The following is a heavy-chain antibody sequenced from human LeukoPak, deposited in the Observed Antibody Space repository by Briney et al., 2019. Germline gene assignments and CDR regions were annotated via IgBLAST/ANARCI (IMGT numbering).Heavy chain of an antibody. Sequence: SVKVSCKASGGTFSSYAISWVRQAPGQGLEWMGGIIPIFGTASYAQKLQGRVTMTTDTSTSTAYMELRSLRSDDTAVYYCARDPTSSCSGGSCYSYFDYWGQGTLVTVSS. CDR1: GGTFSSYA. J-gene: IGHJ4*02. CDR2: IIPIFGTA. V-gene: IGHV1-69*05. CDR3: ARDPTSSCSGGSCYSYFDY. D-gene: IGHD2-15*01.